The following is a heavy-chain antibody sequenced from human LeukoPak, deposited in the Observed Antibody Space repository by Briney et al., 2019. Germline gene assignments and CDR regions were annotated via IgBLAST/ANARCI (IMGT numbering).Heavy chain of an antibody. D-gene: IGHD4-17*01. CDR3: ARGLFYGDLTRFDY. V-gene: IGHV4-39*07. CDR1: GGSISSSSYY. Sequence: PSETLSLTCTVSGGSISSSSYYWSWIRQPPGKGLEWIGEINHSGSTNYNPSLKSRVTISVDTSKNQFSLKLSSVTAADTAVYYCARGLFYGDLTRFDYWGQGTLVTVSS. J-gene: IGHJ4*02. CDR2: INHSGST.